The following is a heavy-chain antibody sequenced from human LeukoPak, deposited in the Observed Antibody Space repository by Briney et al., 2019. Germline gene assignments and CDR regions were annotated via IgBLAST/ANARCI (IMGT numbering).Heavy chain of an antibody. Sequence: RPGGSLRLSCAASGFTFSDSAIHWVRQASGKGLEWLGRIRSRVNNYATAYATSMKGRFTLSRDDSKNSAYLQMNGLKTEDTAVYYCVIWIVGDTIVDYWGQGTLVTVSS. CDR1: GFTFSDSA. CDR2: IRSRVNNYAT. D-gene: IGHD1-26*01. CDR3: VIWIVGDTIVDY. J-gene: IGHJ4*02. V-gene: IGHV3-73*01.